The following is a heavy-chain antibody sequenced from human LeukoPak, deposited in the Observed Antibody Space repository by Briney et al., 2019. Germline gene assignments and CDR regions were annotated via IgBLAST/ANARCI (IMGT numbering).Heavy chain of an antibody. J-gene: IGHJ4*02. V-gene: IGHV1-8*01. CDR1: GYTFTSYD. Sequence: GASVKVSCKASGYTFTSYDINWVRQATGQGLEWMGWMNPNSGNTGYAQKFQGRVTMTRNTSISTAYMELSSLRSEDTAVYYCARASIAMIVVVPYYFDYWGQGILVTVSS. CDR3: ARASIAMIVVVPYYFDY. CDR2: MNPNSGNT. D-gene: IGHD3-22*01.